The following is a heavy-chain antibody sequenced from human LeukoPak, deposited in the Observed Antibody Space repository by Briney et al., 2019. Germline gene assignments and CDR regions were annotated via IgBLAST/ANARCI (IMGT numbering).Heavy chain of an antibody. V-gene: IGHV4-34*01. D-gene: IGHD5-18*01. Sequence: PSETLSLTCAVYGGSFSGYYWSWIRQPPGKGLEWIGEINHSGSTNYNPSLKSRVTISVDTSKNQFSLKLSSVTAADTAVYYCARKGGYSYGFKNVVLALNYWGQGTLVTVSS. J-gene: IGHJ4*02. CDR1: GGSFSGYY. CDR3: ARKGGYSYGFKNVVLALNY. CDR2: INHSGST.